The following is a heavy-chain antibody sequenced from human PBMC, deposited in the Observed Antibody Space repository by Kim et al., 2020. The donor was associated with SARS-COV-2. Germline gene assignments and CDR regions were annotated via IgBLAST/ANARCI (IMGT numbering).Heavy chain of an antibody. D-gene: IGHD3-10*01. V-gene: IGHV4-34*01. Sequence: SETLSLTCAVYGVSFSGYYWSWIRQPPGKGLEWIGEINHSGSTNYNPSLKSRVTISVDTSKNQFSLKLSSVTAADTAVYYCARARGITMVRGTTDYYGM. CDR2: INHSGST. CDR1: GVSFSGYY. J-gene: IGHJ6*01. CDR3: ARARGITMVRGTTDYYGM.